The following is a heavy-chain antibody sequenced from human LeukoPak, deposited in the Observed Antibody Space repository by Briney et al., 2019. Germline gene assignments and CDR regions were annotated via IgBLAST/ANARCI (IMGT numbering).Heavy chain of an antibody. D-gene: IGHD3-10*01. CDR3: ARDDVGEDSGAFDI. CDR2: ISGSGGST. CDR1: GFTFTNYA. Sequence: GGSLRLSCAASGFTFTNYAMNWVRQAPGKGLEWVSTISGSGGSTYYADSVKGRFTISRDNSKNTLYLQMNSLRAEDTAVYYCARDDVGEDSGAFDIWGQGTMVTVSS. J-gene: IGHJ3*02. V-gene: IGHV3-23*01.